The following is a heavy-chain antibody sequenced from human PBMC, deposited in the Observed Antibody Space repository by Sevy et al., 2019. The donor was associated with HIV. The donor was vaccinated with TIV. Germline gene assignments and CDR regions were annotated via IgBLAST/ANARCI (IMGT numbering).Heavy chain of an antibody. V-gene: IGHV3-9*03. Sequence: SLKISCAASGFTFGDYAMHWVRQAPGKGLEWVSGISWNSGTIDYADSVKGRFTVSRDNAKNSLYLQMNSLRAEDMALYYCAKDIGQNYYDSSGPFDYWGQGTLVTVSS. D-gene: IGHD3-22*01. CDR2: ISWNSGTI. CDR1: GFTFGDYA. J-gene: IGHJ4*02. CDR3: AKDIGQNYYDSSGPFDY.